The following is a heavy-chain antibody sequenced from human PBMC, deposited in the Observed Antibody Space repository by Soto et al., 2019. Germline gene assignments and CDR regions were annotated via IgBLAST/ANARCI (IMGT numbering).Heavy chain of an antibody. CDR2: IKEDGSEK. J-gene: IGHJ4*02. V-gene: IGHV3-7*03. Sequence: GSLRLSCAASGFTFSTYWMNWVRQVPGKGLEWVANIKEDGSEKRYVDSVKGRFTISRDNAQNSLYLQMSSLSVEDTAVYYCARDQSNNWSGPFDYWGQGTLVTVSS. D-gene: IGHD1-1*01. CDR1: GFTFSTYW. CDR3: ARDQSNNWSGPFDY.